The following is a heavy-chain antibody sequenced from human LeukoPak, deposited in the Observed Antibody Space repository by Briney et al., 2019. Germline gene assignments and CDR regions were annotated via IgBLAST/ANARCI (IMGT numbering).Heavy chain of an antibody. CDR1: GGSISSYC. V-gene: IGHV4-4*07. J-gene: IGHJ4*02. D-gene: IGHD3-22*01. CDR3: ARSYYDSSGYYYDHY. Sequence: PSETLSLTCTVSGGSISSYCWSWIRQPAGKGLEWIGRIYTSGSTNYNPSLKSRVTMSVDTSKNQFSLKLSSVTAADTAVYYCARSYYDSSGYYYDHYWGQGTLVTVSS. CDR2: IYTSGST.